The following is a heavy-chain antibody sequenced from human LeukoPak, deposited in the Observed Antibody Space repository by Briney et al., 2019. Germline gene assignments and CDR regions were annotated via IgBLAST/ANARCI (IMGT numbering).Heavy chain of an antibody. CDR3: TTGRDYDILTGDDAFDI. CDR1: GFTFGDYA. J-gene: IGHJ3*02. CDR2: IRSKAYGGTT. Sequence: GGSLRLSCTASGFTFGDYAMSWVRQAPGKGLEWVGFIRSKAYGGTTEYAASVKGRFTISRDDSKSIAYLQMNSLKTEDTAVYYCTTGRDYDILTGDDAFDIWGQGTMVTVSS. D-gene: IGHD3-9*01. V-gene: IGHV3-49*04.